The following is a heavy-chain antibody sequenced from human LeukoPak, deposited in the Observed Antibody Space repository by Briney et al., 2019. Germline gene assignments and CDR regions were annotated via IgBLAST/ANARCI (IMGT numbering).Heavy chain of an antibody. CDR1: GGSISSGGYY. D-gene: IGHD2-15*01. J-gene: IGHJ6*02. CDR3: ARDTRLHPRYCSGGSCYSVYYYGMDV. Sequence: PSQTLSLTCTVSGGSISSGGYYWSWIRQHPGKGLEWIGYIYYSGSTNYNPSLKSRVTISVDTSKNQFSLKLSSVTAADTAVYYCARDTRLHPRYCSGGSCYSVYYYGMDVWGQGTTVTVSS. CDR2: IYYSGST. V-gene: IGHV4-31*03.